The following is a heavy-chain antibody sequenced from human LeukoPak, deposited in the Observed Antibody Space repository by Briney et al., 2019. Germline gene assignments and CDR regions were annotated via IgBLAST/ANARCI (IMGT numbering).Heavy chain of an antibody. CDR3: ATGGIVVVAVPSFDY. V-gene: IGHV1-24*01. CDR2: FDPEDGET. CDR1: GFTFSSYG. D-gene: IGHD2-15*01. Sequence: GGSLRLSCAASGFTFSSYGMHWVRQAPGKGLEWMGGFDPEDGETIYAQKFQGRVTMTEDTSTDTAYMELSSLRSEDTAVYYCATGGIVVVAVPSFDYWGQGTLVTVSS. J-gene: IGHJ4*02.